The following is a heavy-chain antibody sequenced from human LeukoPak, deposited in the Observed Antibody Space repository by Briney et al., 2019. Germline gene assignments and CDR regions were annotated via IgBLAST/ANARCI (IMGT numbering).Heavy chain of an antibody. CDR2: INHSGST. CDR3: ASSRLRSALDI. J-gene: IGHJ3*02. CDR1: GGSFSGYY. D-gene: IGHD4-17*01. V-gene: IGHV4-34*01. Sequence: SETLSLTCAVYGGSFSGYYWSWVRQPPGKGLEWIGEINHSGSTNYNPSLKSRVTISVDTSKNQFSLKLNSVTAADTAVYYCASSRLRSALDIWGQGTMVTVSS.